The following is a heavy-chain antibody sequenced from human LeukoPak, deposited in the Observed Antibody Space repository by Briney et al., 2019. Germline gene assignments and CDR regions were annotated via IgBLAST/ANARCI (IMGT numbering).Heavy chain of an antibody. CDR1: GFTFSSYG. CDR3: AKDGHYYDSSGYYYGDY. D-gene: IGHD3-22*01. Sequence: QPGGSLRLSCAASGFTFSSYGMHWVRQAPGKGLEWVAFIRYDGSNKYYADSVKGRFTISRDNSKNTLYLQMNSLRAEDTAVYYCAKDGHYYDSSGYYYGDYWGQGTLVTVSS. V-gene: IGHV3-30*02. CDR2: IRYDGSNK. J-gene: IGHJ4*02.